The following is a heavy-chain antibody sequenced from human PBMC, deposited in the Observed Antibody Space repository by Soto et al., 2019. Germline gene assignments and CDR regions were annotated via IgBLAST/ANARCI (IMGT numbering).Heavy chain of an antibody. J-gene: IGHJ4*02. V-gene: IGHV1-3*01. CDR1: GYTFTSYA. CDR2: INAGNGNT. CDR3: ARATDWEVAAAGPFEY. D-gene: IGHD6-13*01. Sequence: ASVKVSCKASGYTFTSYAMHWVRQAPGQRLEWMGWINAGNGNTKYSQKFQGRVTITRDTSASTAYMELSSLRSEDTAVYYCARATDWEVAAAGPFEYWGQGTLVTVSS.